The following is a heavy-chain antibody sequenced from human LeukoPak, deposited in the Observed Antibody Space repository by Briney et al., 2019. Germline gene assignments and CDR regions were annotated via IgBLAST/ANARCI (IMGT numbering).Heavy chain of an antibody. Sequence: GASVKVSCKTSGYTFTGYYMHWVRQAPGQGLEWMGIINPSGGSTSYAQKFQGRVTMTRDTSTSTVYMELSSLRSEDTAVYYCARRGFLHGDYLVYWGQGTLVTVSS. CDR1: GYTFTGYY. D-gene: IGHD2/OR15-2a*01. CDR2: INPSGGST. J-gene: IGHJ4*02. CDR3: ARRGFLHGDYLVY. V-gene: IGHV1-46*01.